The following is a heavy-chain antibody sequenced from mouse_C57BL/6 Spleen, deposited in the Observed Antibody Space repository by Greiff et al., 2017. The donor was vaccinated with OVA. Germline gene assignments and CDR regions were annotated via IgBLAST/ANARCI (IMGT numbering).Heavy chain of an antibody. V-gene: IGHV1-7*01. J-gene: IGHJ4*01. CDR3: ASAMDY. CDR2: INPSSGYT. CDR1: GYTFPSYW. Sequence: VKLMESGADLANPGASVKLSCKAFGYTFPSYWLHWVKQRLGQGLEWIGYINPSSGYTKYNQKFKDKATLTADKSSSTAYMQLSSLTYEDSAVYYCASAMDYWGQGTSVTVSA.